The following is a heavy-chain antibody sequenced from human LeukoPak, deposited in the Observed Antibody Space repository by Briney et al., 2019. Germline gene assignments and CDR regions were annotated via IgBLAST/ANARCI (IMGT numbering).Heavy chain of an antibody. V-gene: IGHV1-69*13. CDR2: IIPFFGTP. J-gene: IGHJ4*02. CDR1: GGTFSSYA. Sequence: SVKVSCKASGGTFSSYAISWVRQAPGQGLEWMGGIIPFFGTPNYAQKFHGRVTITADESTSTAYMELSSLRSEDTAVYYCARGLWLGNFDYWGQGTLVTVSS. CDR3: ARGLWLGNFDY. D-gene: IGHD6-19*01.